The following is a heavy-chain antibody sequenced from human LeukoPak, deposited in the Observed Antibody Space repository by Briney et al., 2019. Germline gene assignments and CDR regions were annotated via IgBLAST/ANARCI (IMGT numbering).Heavy chain of an antibody. V-gene: IGHV4-59*08. CDR1: GDSISSYY. J-gene: IGHJ3*02. CDR2: IYYSGVT. CDR3: ARHVTISGPYDASDI. D-gene: IGHD5-24*01. Sequence: SETLSLTCTVSGDSISSYYWSWIRQPPGKGLEWIGYIYYSGVTDYNPSLKSRVTISVDTLKNQFSLKLRSVTAADTAVYYCARHVTISGPYDASDIWGQGTMVTVS.